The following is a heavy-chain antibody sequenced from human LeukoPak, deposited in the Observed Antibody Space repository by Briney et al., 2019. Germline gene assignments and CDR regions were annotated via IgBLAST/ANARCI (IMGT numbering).Heavy chain of an antibody. CDR3: ARGGYSGPSDI. CDR1: GFIFDDYG. Sequence: GGSLRLSCAASGFIFDDYGMSWVRQAPGKGLEGVSGIKWNGGSTGYVDSVKGRFTIPRDNAKNSLYLQMNSLRAEDTALYYCARGGYSGPSDIWGQGTMVTVSS. J-gene: IGHJ3*02. V-gene: IGHV3-20*04. CDR2: IKWNGGST. D-gene: IGHD5-12*01.